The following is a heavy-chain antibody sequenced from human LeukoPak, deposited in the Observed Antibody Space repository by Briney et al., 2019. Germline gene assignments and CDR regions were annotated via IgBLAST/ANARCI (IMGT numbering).Heavy chain of an antibody. CDR1: GFSFNNYR. Sequence: GGSLRLSCVASGFSFNNYRMTWVRQAPGKGLQWVANIKQDGSEKQYVDSVKGRFAISRDNAKKSLYLQINTLRAEDTAVYYCVRGPHIAATSYWGQGTLVTVSS. J-gene: IGHJ4*02. CDR3: VRGPHIAATSY. CDR2: IKQDGSEK. D-gene: IGHD6-25*01. V-gene: IGHV3-7*03.